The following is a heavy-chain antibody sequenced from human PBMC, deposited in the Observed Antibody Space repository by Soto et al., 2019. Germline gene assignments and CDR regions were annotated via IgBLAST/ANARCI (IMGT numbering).Heavy chain of an antibody. D-gene: IGHD3-3*01. V-gene: IGHV3-7*03. CDR3: AKLGSGYYTGLYFDY. Sequence: GGSLRLSCAASGFSFGDYWMSWVRQAPGKGLEWVAHMKKDGSEKYYVDSVKGRFSVSRDNSKNSLYLQMDSLRAEDTAVYYCAKLGSGYYTGLYFDYWGQGTLVTVSS. CDR2: MKKDGSEK. J-gene: IGHJ4*02. CDR1: GFSFGDYW.